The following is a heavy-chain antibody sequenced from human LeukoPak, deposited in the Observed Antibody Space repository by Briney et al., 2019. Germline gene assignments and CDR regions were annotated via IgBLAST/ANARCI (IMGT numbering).Heavy chain of an antibody. CDR3: ARYASGSYYRGIDY. CDR1: GGSISSYY. D-gene: IGHD1-26*01. V-gene: IGHV4-59*12. CDR2: IFYSGST. J-gene: IGHJ4*02. Sequence: KPSETLSLTCTVSGGSISSYYWSWIRQPPGKGLEWIGSIFYSGSTYYNNPSLKSRLTISVDTSKNQFSLKLRSVTAADTAVYYCARYASGSYYRGIDYWGQGTLVTVSS.